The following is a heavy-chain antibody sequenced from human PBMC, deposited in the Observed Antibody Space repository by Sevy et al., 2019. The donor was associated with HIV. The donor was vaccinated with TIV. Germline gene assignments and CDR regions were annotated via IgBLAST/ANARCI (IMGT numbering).Heavy chain of an antibody. V-gene: IGHV3-48*01. CDR2: ISSSSSTI. D-gene: IGHD2-2*01. J-gene: IGHJ6*02. Sequence: GGSLRLSCAASGFTFSSYSMNWVRQAPGKGLEWVSYISSSSSTIYYADSVKGRFTISRDNARNSLYLQMNSLRAEDTAVYYCAREGCSSTSCYYYYGMDVWGQGTTVTVSS. CDR3: AREGCSSTSCYYYYGMDV. CDR1: GFTFSSYS.